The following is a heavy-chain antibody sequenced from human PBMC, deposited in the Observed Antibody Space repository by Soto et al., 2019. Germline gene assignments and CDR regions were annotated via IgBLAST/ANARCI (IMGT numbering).Heavy chain of an antibody. D-gene: IGHD4-17*01. CDR1: GFTFSSYA. CDR2: ISGSGGST. Sequence: EVQLLESGGGLVQPGGSLRLSCAASGFTFSSYAMSWVRQAPGKGLEWVSAISGSGGSTYYADSVKGRFTISRDNSKNTLYLQMNSLRAEDTAVYYCAKDSSGDYGDYGGEFDYWGQGTLVTVSS. V-gene: IGHV3-23*01. CDR3: AKDSSGDYGDYGGEFDY. J-gene: IGHJ4*02.